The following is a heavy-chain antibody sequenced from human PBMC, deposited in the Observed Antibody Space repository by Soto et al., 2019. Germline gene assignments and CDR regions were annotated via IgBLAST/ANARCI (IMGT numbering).Heavy chain of an antibody. CDR1: GGSISEKY. V-gene: IGHV4-59*01. CDR3: ARGVGSSPPRY. J-gene: IGHJ4*02. D-gene: IGHD3-9*01. CDR2: VYDNGRP. Sequence: SETLSLTCIVSGGSISEKYWNWVRQPPGKGLEWIGYVYDNGRPYYSPSLKSRVTISADTSKNQISLKLTSATAADTAVYYCARGVGSSPPRYWGRGTLVTVSS.